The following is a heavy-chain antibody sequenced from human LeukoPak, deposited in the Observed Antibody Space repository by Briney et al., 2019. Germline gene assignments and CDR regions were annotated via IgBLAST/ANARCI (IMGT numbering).Heavy chain of an antibody. CDR3: ARDCSGGSCYGY. Sequence: SETLSLTCTVSGGSISSYYWSWIRQPPGKGMEWIGFIYYSGSTSYNPSLKSRVTISLDTSKNQFSLKLTSVTAADTAVYYCARDCSGGSCYGYWGQGTLVTVSS. J-gene: IGHJ4*02. V-gene: IGHV4-59*01. CDR2: IYYSGST. CDR1: GGSISSYY. D-gene: IGHD2-15*01.